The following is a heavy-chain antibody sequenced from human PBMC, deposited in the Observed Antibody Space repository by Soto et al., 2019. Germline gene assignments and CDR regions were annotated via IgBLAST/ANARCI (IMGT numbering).Heavy chain of an antibody. CDR3: ARDFGSDWSAPGAVFDY. CDR1: GYSFTSYG. Sequence: GASVKVSCKASGYSFTSYGISWVRQAPGQGLEWMGWISPYNGNTKYAQNFQGRVTLTTDTSTYTAYMELRSLRSDDPAVYYCARDFGSDWSAPGAVFDYWGQGTLVTVSS. J-gene: IGHJ4*02. V-gene: IGHV1-18*04. CDR2: ISPYNGNT. D-gene: IGHD3-3*01.